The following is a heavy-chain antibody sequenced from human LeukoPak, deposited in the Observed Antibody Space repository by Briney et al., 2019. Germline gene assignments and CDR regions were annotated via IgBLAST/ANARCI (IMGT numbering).Heavy chain of an antibody. CDR1: GYTLTELS. V-gene: IGHV1-24*01. Sequence: ASVKVSCKVSGYTLTELSMHWVRQAPGKGLEWMGGFDPEDGETIYAQKFQGRVTMTRDTSISTAYMELSRLRSDDTAVYYCASTGWGSGSYYTSFDYWGQGTLVTVSS. CDR3: ASTGWGSGSYYTSFDY. D-gene: IGHD3-10*01. J-gene: IGHJ4*02. CDR2: FDPEDGET.